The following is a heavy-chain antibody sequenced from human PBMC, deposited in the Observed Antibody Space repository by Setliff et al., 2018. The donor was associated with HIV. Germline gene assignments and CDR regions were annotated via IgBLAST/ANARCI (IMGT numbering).Heavy chain of an antibody. CDR3: AREPDRIVGAA. V-gene: IGHV1-18*01. Sequence: GASVKVSCKASGYTFTSFGLSWVRQAPGQGLEWVGLINPNTGSTNYPQKFQGRVTMTRDTSTSTAYMEVRDLRSDDTAVYYCAREPDRIVGAAWGQGTLVTVSS. D-gene: IGHD1-26*01. J-gene: IGHJ5*02. CDR1: GYTFTSFG. CDR2: INPNTGST.